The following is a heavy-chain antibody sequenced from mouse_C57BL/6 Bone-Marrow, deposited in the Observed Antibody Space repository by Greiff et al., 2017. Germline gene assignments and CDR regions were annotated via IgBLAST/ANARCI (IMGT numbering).Heavy chain of an antibody. D-gene: IGHD1-1*01. J-gene: IGHJ4*01. V-gene: IGHV1-26*01. CDR1: GYTFTDYY. Sequence: EVQLQQSGPELVKPGASVKISCKASGYTFTDYYMNWVKQSHGKSLEWIGDINPNNGGTSYNQKFKGKATLTVDKSSSTAYMELRSLTSEDSAVYYCARSRDYYYGSSYAMDYWGQGTSVTVSS. CDR3: ARSRDYYYGSSYAMDY. CDR2: INPNNGGT.